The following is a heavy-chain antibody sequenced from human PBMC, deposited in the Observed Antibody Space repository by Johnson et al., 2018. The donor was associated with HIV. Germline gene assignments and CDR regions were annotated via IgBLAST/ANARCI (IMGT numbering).Heavy chain of an antibody. J-gene: IGHJ3*02. Sequence: QVQLVESGGGLGQPGGSLRLSCAASGFTFNNYDMHWVRQAPGKGLEWVAFIRYDGSYKYYADFVKGRFSISRDNSKNTLYLQMNSLRAEDTALYYCAKVHSGQLVGYAFDIWGQGTMVTVSS. CDR2: IRYDGSYK. CDR3: AKVHSGQLVGYAFDI. V-gene: IGHV3-30*02. CDR1: GFTFNNYD. D-gene: IGHD1-26*01.